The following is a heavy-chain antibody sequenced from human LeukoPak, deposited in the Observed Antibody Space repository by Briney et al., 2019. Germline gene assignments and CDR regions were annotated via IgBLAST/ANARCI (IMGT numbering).Heavy chain of an antibody. CDR3: ARRKVSYGYVRPFDY. D-gene: IGHD5-18*01. CDR2: ISSSSSYI. J-gene: IGHJ4*02. V-gene: IGHV3-21*01. Sequence: SGGSLRLPCEASGFTFNTYSMNWARQAPGKGLEWVSSISSSSSYIYYADSVKGRFTISRDNAKNSLYLQMNSLRAEDTAVYYCARRKVSYGYVRPFDYWGQGTLVTVSS. CDR1: GFTFNTYS.